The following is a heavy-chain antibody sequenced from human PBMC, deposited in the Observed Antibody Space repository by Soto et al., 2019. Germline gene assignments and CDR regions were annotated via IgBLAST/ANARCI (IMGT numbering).Heavy chain of an antibody. CDR3: ARCHSDSSGPGYLDS. CDR2: VIPMFPKA. V-gene: IGHV1-69*06. Sequence: QVRLVQSEAEVKKAGSSVKVSCKASGGTFISDAVTWVRQAPGQGLEWMGGVIPMFPKANYAQKFQGRATITADKSTSTVYMELHSLKSEDTALNYFARCHSDSSGPGYLDSWGQGTQVTVTS. CDR1: GGTFISDA. D-gene: IGHD3-22*01. J-gene: IGHJ4*02.